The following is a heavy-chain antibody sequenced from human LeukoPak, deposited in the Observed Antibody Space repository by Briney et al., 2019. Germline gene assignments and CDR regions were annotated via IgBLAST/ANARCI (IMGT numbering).Heavy chain of an antibody. CDR3: ATHSDWRFDY. Sequence: PGGSLRLSCAASGFTFSSDWMSWARQAPGKGLEWVANINQDGSERNYVDSVKGRFTISRDNAKSSVFLQMNSLGADDTAVYYCATHSDWRFDYWGQGTLVSVSS. CDR1: GFTFSSDW. D-gene: IGHD6-19*01. CDR2: INQDGSER. J-gene: IGHJ4*02. V-gene: IGHV3-7*01.